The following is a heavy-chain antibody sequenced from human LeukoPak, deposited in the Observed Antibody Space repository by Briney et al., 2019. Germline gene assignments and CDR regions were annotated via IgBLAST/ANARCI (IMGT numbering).Heavy chain of an antibody. D-gene: IGHD6-13*01. CDR2: INHSGST. J-gene: IGHJ3*02. CDR3: ARAHRGVSKAGTKTIEQRAFDI. V-gene: IGHV4-34*01. CDR1: GGSFSGYY. Sequence: SETLSLTCAVYGGSFSGYYWSWIRQPPGKGLEWSGEINHSGSTNYNPSLKSRVTISVDTSKNQFSLKLSSVTAADTAVYYCARAHRGVSKAGTKTIEQRAFDIWGQGTMVTVSS.